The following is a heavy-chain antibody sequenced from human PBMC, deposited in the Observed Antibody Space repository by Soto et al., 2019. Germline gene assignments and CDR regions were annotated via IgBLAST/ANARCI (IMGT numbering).Heavy chain of an antibody. Sequence: QVQLVQSGAEVKKPGASVKVSCKASGYTFTSYGISWVRQAPGQGLEWMGWISAYNGNTNYAQKLQGRVTMTTDTPPSTAYMELRSLGSDDTAVYYCARAPGYYDSSGYRYFGLWGRGTLVTVSS. CDR1: GYTFTSYG. CDR3: ARAPGYYDSSGYRYFGL. D-gene: IGHD3-22*01. J-gene: IGHJ2*01. CDR2: ISAYNGNT. V-gene: IGHV1-18*01.